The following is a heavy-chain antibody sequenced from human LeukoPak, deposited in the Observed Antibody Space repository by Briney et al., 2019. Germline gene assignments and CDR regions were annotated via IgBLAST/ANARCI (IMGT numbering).Heavy chain of an antibody. J-gene: IGHJ5*02. CDR1: GGSISSYY. Sequence: SETLSLTCTVSGGSISSYYWSWLRQPPGKGLEWIGYMYYSGSTNYNPSLKSRVTISVGTSKNQFSLKLSSVSAADTAVYYCARVVGDSSSWGPRWFDPWGQGTLVTVSS. CDR2: MYYSGST. CDR3: ARVVGDSSSWGPRWFDP. D-gene: IGHD6-13*01. V-gene: IGHV4-59*01.